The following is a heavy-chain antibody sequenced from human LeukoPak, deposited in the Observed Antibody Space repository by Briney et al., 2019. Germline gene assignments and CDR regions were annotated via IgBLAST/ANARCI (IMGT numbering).Heavy chain of an antibody. J-gene: IGHJ4*02. Sequence: GASVKVSCKASGGTFSSYAISWVRQAPGQGLEWMGRIIPILGIANYAQKFQGRVTITADKSTSTAYMELSSLRSEDTAVYYCARDPVSSITIFGVVNPFDYWGQGTLVTVSS. CDR2: IIPILGIA. V-gene: IGHV1-69*04. CDR1: GGTFSSYA. D-gene: IGHD3-3*01. CDR3: ARDPVSSITIFGVVNPFDY.